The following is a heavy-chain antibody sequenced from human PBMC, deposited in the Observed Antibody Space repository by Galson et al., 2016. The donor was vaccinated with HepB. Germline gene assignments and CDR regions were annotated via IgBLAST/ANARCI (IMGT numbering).Heavy chain of an antibody. CDR2: TSRNSGSK. CDR3: ARRMASITSFDY. J-gene: IGHJ4*02. Sequence: SLRLSCAASGFTFDDYAMHWVRQAPGKGLEWVSRTSRNSGSKGYADSVKRRFTISRDNAKNPQYLQMNRLGAEDTAVYYCARRMASITSFDYWGQGTLVAVSS. D-gene: IGHD5-24*01. CDR1: GFTFDDYA. V-gene: IGHV3-9*01.